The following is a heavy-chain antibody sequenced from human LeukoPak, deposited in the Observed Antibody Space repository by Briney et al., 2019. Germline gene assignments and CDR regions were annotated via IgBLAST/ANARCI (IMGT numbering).Heavy chain of an antibody. CDR3: ARANPWMITFGGVIVKGFDAFDI. J-gene: IGHJ3*02. CDR1: GYSFTSYW. D-gene: IGHD3-16*02. V-gene: IGHV5-51*01. Sequence: GESLKISCKGSGYSFTSYWIGWVRQMPGKGLEWMGIIYPGDSDTRYSPSFQGQVTISADKSISTAYLQWSSLKASDTAMYYCARANPWMITFGGVIVKGFDAFDIWGQGTMVTVSS. CDR2: IYPGDSDT.